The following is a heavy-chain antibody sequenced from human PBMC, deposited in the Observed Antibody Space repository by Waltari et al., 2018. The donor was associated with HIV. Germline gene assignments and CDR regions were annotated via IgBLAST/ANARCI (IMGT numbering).Heavy chain of an antibody. CDR3: ARSPPTTYSSSWFLFDY. CDR2: ISAYNGNT. V-gene: IGHV1-18*01. J-gene: IGHJ4*02. CDR1: GYTFTSYG. Sequence: QVQLVHSGAEVKKPGASVKVSCKASGYTFTSYGISWVRQAPGQGLEWMGWISAYNGNTNYAQKLQGRVTMTTDTSTSTAYMELRSLRSDDTAVYYCARSPPTTYSSSWFLFDYWGQGTLVTVSS. D-gene: IGHD6-13*01.